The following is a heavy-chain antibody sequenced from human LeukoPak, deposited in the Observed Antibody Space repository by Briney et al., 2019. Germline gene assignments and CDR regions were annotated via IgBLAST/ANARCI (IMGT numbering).Heavy chain of an antibody. CDR3: ARDHDSSGYYLSRAFDI. J-gene: IGHJ3*02. CDR2: IKQDGSEK. CDR1: GFTFSSYW. Sequence: GGSLRLSCAASGFTFSSYWMSWVRQAPGKGLEGVANIKQDGSEKYYVDSVKGRFTISRDNAKNSLYLQMNSLRAEDTAVYYCARDHDSSGYYLSRAFDIWGQGTMVTVSS. D-gene: IGHD3-22*01. V-gene: IGHV3-7*01.